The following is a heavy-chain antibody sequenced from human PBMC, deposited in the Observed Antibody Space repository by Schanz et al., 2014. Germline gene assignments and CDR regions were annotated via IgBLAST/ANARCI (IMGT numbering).Heavy chain of an antibody. D-gene: IGHD1-26*01. Sequence: QVQLVESGGGVVQPGTSLRLSCAGSGFTFSGFGMHWVRQAPGKGLEWVAVISYDGRNKYYADSVKGRFTTSRDNSKNTMYLQMNSLRAEDTAVYYCVKDLQRELLRDDHYYGMDVWGQGTTVTVSS. V-gene: IGHV3-30*18. CDR1: GFTFSGFG. CDR3: VKDLQRELLRDDHYYGMDV. CDR2: ISYDGRNK. J-gene: IGHJ6*02.